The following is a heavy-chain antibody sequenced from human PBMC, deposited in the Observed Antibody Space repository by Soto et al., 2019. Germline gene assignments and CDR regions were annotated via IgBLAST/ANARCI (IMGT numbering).Heavy chain of an antibody. J-gene: IGHJ5*02. D-gene: IGHD3-3*01. Sequence: SETLSLTCTVSGGSISSYYWSWIRQPPGKGLEWIGYIYYSGSTNYNPSLKSRVTISVDTSKNQFSLKLSSVTAADTAVYYCARVAYYDFWSGYYDIWFDPWGQGTLVTVSS. CDR3: ARVAYYDFWSGYYDIWFDP. CDR1: GGSISSYY. V-gene: IGHV4-59*01. CDR2: IYYSGST.